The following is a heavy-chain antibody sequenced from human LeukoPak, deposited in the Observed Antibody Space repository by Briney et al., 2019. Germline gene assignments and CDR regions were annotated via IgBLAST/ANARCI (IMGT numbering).Heavy chain of an antibody. J-gene: IGHJ4*02. CDR3: AKSTGIGYSYGYDFEY. V-gene: IGHV3-23*01. Sequence: PGGSLRLSCAASGFTFSDYYMSWIRQAPGKGLEWVSSIRGSGDSTYYADSVKGRFTISRDNSKNTLDLQMNNLRAEDTALYYCAKSTGIGYSYGYDFEYWGQGTLVIVSS. CDR2: IRGSGDST. D-gene: IGHD5-18*01. CDR1: GFTFSDYY.